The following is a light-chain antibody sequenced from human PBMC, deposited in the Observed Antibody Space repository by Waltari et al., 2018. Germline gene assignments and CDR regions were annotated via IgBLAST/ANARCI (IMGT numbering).Light chain of an antibody. V-gene: IGLV2-23*01. CDR3: CSYAGSSTHYV. J-gene: IGLJ1*01. CDR2: EGS. Sequence: QSALTQPASVSGSPGQSITISCTGTSSDVGCYNLVSWYQQHPGKAPKLMIYEGSKRPSGVSNRFSGSKSGNTASLTISGLQAEDEADYYCCSYAGSSTHYVFGTGTKVTVL. CDR1: SSDVGCYNL.